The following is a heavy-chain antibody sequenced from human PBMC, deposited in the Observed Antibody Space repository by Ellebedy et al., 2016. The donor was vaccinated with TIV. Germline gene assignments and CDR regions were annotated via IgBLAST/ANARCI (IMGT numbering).Heavy chain of an antibody. CDR3: ARGGYYDSSGYYWFDP. D-gene: IGHD3-22*01. CDR1: GGSFSGYY. J-gene: IGHJ5*02. Sequence: SETLSLXCAVYGGSFSGYYWSWIRQPPGKGLEWIGEINHSGSTNYNPSLKSRVTISVDTSKNQFSLKLSSVTAADTAACYCARGGYYDSSGYYWFDPWGQGTLVTVSS. V-gene: IGHV4-34*01. CDR2: INHSGST.